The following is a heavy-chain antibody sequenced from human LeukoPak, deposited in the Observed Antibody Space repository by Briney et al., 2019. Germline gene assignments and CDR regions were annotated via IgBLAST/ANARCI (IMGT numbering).Heavy chain of an antibody. V-gene: IGHV4-31*03. Sequence: SETLSLTYTVSCGSISSGGYYGSWIRQHPAKGLEWIGYIYYSGSTYYHPSLKSRVTISVDKSKHQFSLKLSSVTAPDTAAYYCARRVRSGNSHDWYFDLWGRGTLVTVSS. CDR2: IYYSGST. J-gene: IGHJ2*01. CDR3: ARRVRSGNSHDWYFDL. D-gene: IGHD3-3*01. CDR1: CGSISSGGYY.